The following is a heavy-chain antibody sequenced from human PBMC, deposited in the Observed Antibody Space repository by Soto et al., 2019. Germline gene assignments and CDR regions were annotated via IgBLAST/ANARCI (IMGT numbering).Heavy chain of an antibody. CDR3: ARVDLAVVYYDFWSGYYTRGYYFDY. CDR2: INHSGST. Sequence: LSLTCAVYGGSFSGYYWSWIRQPPGKGLEWIGEINHSGSTNYNPSLKSRATISVDTSKNQFSLKLSSVTAADTAVYYCARVDLAVVYYDFWSGYYTRGYYFDYWGQGTLVTVSS. D-gene: IGHD3-3*01. J-gene: IGHJ4*02. V-gene: IGHV4-34*01. CDR1: GGSFSGYY.